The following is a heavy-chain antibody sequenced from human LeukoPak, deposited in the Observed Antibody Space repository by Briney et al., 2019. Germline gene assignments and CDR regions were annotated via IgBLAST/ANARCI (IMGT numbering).Heavy chain of an antibody. D-gene: IGHD6-19*01. CDR1: GDSIISGAYS. CDR3: ARFRPVAGTRYYFDY. V-gene: IGHV4-30-2*01. J-gene: IGHJ4*02. Sequence: PSETLSLTCVVSGDSIISGAYSWSWIRQPPGKGLEWIGYIFHSGSTNYNPSLKSRVTISVDTSKNQFSLKLSSVTAADTAVYYCARFRPVAGTRYYFDYWGQGTLVTVSS. CDR2: IFHSGST.